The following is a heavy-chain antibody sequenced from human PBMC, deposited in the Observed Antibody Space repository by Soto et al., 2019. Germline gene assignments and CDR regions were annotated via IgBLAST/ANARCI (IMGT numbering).Heavy chain of an antibody. D-gene: IGHD2-2*01. CDR2: IYYSGST. J-gene: IGHJ5*02. V-gene: IGHV4-39*01. Sequence: SETLPLTCTVSGGSISSSSYYWGWIRQPPGKGLEWIGSIYYSGSTYYNPSLKSRVTISVDTSKNQFSLKLSAVTAADTAVYYCARQMKGSTSRWFDPWGQGTLVTVSS. CDR3: ARQMKGSTSRWFDP. CDR1: GGSISSSSYY.